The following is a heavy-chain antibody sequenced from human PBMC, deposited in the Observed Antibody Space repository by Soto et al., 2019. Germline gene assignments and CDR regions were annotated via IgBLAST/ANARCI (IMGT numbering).Heavy chain of an antibody. CDR3: ARDGQWLPRDGLRSSYYFDY. D-gene: IGHD6-19*01. J-gene: IGHJ4*02. CDR2: IWYEGGNK. Sequence: QVQLVESGGGVVQPGRSLRLSCAASGFNFSSYVMHWVRQAPGKGLEWVAVIWYEGGNKYYADSVKGSFTISRDNSKNTLYLQRNSLRAKDTAVYYCARDGQWLPRDGLRSSYYFDYWGQGTLVTVSS. V-gene: IGHV3-33*01. CDR1: GFNFSSYV.